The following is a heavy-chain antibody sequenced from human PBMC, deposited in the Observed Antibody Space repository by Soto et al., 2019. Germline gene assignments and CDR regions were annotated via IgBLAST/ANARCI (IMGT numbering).Heavy chain of an antibody. D-gene: IGHD1-7*01. CDR3: AKGFGNCWAFDY. CDR1: GFSFSTYG. CDR2: ISNDGSNK. J-gene: IGHJ4*02. V-gene: IGHV3-30*18. Sequence: GGPLRLSCAASGFSFSTYGMHWVRQAPGKGLEWVAFISNDGSNKYYADSVKGRFTISRDNSKNTLYLQMNSLRAEDTAVYYCAKGFGNCWAFDYWGQGTLVTVSS.